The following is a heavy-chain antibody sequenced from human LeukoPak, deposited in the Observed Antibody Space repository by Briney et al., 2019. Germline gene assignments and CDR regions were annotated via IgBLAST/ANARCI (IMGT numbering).Heavy chain of an antibody. CDR3: AKDLKVDGYNSPFDY. CDR1: GFTFSSYA. CDR2: ISGSGGST. V-gene: IGHV3-23*01. J-gene: IGHJ4*02. Sequence: GSLRLSCAASGFTFSSYAMSWVRQAPGKGLEWVSAISGSGGSTYYADSVKGRFTISRDNSKNTLYLQMNSLRAEDTAVYYCAKDLKVDGYNSPFDYWGQGTLVTVSS. D-gene: IGHD5-24*01.